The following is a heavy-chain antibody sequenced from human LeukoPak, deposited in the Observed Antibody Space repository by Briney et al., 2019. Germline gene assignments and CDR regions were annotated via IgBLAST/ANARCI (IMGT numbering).Heavy chain of an antibody. Sequence: SETLSLTCTVSGGSISTYYWTWIRQPPGKGLEWIGYISTSGSTNYNPSLKSRVTISADTSKNQFSLKLSSVTAADTAVYYCAGWFGELFYYYGMDVWGQGTTVTVSS. D-gene: IGHD3-10*01. CDR2: ISTSGST. CDR3: AGWFGELFYYYGMDV. CDR1: GGSISTYY. J-gene: IGHJ6*02. V-gene: IGHV4-4*09.